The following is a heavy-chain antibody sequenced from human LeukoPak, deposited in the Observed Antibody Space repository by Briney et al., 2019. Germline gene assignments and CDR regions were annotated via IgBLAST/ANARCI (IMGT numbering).Heavy chain of an antibody. CDR2: INHSGST. CDR3: ARSYCSSTSCYIYWFDP. J-gene: IGHJ5*02. Sequence: SETLSLTCAVYGGSFSGYYWSWTRQPPGKGLEWIGEINHSGSTNYNPSLKSRVTISVDTSKNQFSLKLSSVTAADTAVYYCARSYCSSTSCYIYWFDPWGQGTLVTVSS. CDR1: GGSFSGYY. D-gene: IGHD2-2*02. V-gene: IGHV4-34*01.